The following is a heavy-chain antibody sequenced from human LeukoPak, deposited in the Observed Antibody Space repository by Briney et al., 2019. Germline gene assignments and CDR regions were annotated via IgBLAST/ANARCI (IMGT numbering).Heavy chain of an antibody. CDR2: IYYSGST. CDR1: GGSISSYY. D-gene: IGHD2-15*01. Sequence: SETLSLTCTVSGGSISSYYWSWIRRPPGKGLEWIGYIYYSGSTNYNPSLKSRVTISVDTSKNQFSLKLSSVTAADTAVYYCARGELPRYYFDYWGQGTLVTVSS. V-gene: IGHV4-59*08. J-gene: IGHJ4*02. CDR3: ARGELPRYYFDY.